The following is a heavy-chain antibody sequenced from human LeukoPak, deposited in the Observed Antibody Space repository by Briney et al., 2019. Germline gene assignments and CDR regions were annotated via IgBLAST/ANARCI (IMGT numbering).Heavy chain of an antibody. V-gene: IGHV3-30*02. J-gene: IGHJ4*02. CDR3: AKDRVTQAGFDY. CDR1: GFTFSVYG. D-gene: IGHD3-10*01. CDR2: IQYDASNE. Sequence: GGSLRLSCAASGFTFSVYGMHWVRQAPGKGLEWVTFIQYDASNEYYADSVRGRFTISRDNSKYTLYLQMNSPRAEDTAVYYCAKDRVTQAGFDYWGQGALVTVSS.